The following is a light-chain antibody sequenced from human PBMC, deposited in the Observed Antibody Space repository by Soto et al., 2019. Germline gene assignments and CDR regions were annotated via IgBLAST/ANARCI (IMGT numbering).Light chain of an antibody. Sequence: QSALTQPASVSGSPGQSITISCTGTSSDVGGYNYVSWYQQHPGKAPKLMIYEVSNRPSGVSNRFSGSKSGNTASLTISGLQAEDEADYDCSSYTRSSIDYVFGTGTKVTV. CDR2: EVS. CDR3: SSYTRSSIDYV. V-gene: IGLV2-14*01. J-gene: IGLJ1*01. CDR1: SSDVGGYNY.